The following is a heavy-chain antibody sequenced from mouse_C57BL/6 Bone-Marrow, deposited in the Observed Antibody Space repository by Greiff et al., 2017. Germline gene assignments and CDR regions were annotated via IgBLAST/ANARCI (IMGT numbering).Heavy chain of an antibody. V-gene: IGHV1-78*01. J-gene: IGHJ1*03. Sequence: QVQLQQSDAELVKPGASVKISCKVSGYTFTDHTIHWLKQRPEQGLDWLGYIYPRDGSTKYNEKFKGKATLTAAKYSSTAYMQLNSLTSEDSAVYFYATLYWYFDVWGTGTTVTVSS. CDR2: IYPRDGST. CDR1: GYTFTDHT. CDR3: ATLYWYFDV.